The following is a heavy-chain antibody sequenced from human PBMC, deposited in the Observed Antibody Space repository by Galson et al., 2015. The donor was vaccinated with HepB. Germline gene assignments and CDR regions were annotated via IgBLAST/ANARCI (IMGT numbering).Heavy chain of an antibody. D-gene: IGHD2-2*01. Sequence: SLRLSCAASGFTFTGYPMHWVRQAPGKGLEWLSYISSYSHTTYYADSVKGRFTISRDNAKTSLYLQMNSLRAEDTAVYYCARAYCSRLGCSSNDYWGQGTLVTVSS. CDR3: ARAYCSRLGCSSNDY. V-gene: IGHV3-48*04. J-gene: IGHJ4*02. CDR2: ISSYSHTT. CDR1: GFTFTGYP.